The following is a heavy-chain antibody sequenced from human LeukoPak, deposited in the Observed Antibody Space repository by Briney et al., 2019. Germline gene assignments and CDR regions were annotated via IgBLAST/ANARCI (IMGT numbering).Heavy chain of an antibody. J-gene: IGHJ6*04. CDR2: IIPIFGTA. Sequence: SVKVSCKASGGTFSSYAISWVRQAPGQGLEWMGGIIPIFGTANYAQKFQGRVTITADESTSTAYMELSSLRSEDTAVYYCAREDCSGGSCYSGPLGMDVWGKGTTVTVSS. D-gene: IGHD2-15*01. CDR1: GGTFSSYA. CDR3: AREDCSGGSCYSGPLGMDV. V-gene: IGHV1-69*13.